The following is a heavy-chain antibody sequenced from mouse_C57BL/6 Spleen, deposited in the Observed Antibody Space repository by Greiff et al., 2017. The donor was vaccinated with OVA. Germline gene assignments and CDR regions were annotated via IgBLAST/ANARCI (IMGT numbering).Heavy chain of an antibody. CDR2: IDPEDGET. CDR1: GFTFSDYY. CDR3: ARARSNSGAWFAY. J-gene: IGHJ3*01. V-gene: IGHV14-2*01. D-gene: IGHD2-5*01. Sequence: VQLQQSGAELVKPGASVKLSCTASGFTFSDYYMHWVQQRTEQGLEWIGRIDPEDGETKYAPKFQGKATITAETSSNTAYLQLSSLTSKDTDVSYGARARSNSGAWFAYWGQGTLVTVSS.